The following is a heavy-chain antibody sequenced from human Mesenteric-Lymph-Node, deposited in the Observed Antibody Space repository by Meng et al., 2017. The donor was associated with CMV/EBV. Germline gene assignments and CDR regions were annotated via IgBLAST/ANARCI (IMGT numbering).Heavy chain of an antibody. CDR1: GGSISSSSYY. J-gene: IGHJ4*02. V-gene: IGHV4-39*01. CDR3: ARRIIQLPLFFDS. CDR2: IYHTEST. Sequence: GSLRLSCIVSGGSISSSSYYWGWIRQPPGKGLEWIGDIYHTESTYYNASLMSRVTISVDTSKNQFSLKLSSVTAADTAVYYCARRIIQLPLFFDSWGRGTLVTVSS. D-gene: IGHD1-1*01.